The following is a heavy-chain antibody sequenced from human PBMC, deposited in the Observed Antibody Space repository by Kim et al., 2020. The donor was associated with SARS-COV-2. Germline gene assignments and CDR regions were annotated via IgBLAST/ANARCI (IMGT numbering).Heavy chain of an antibody. D-gene: IGHD3-22*01. V-gene: IGHV1-8*01. CDR3: ARGRRGTMIVVVIPYYYYNMAV. J-gene: IGHJ6*02. CDR2: MNPNSGNT. CDR1: GYTFTSYD. Sequence: ASVKVSCKSSGYTFTSYDINWVRQATGQGLEWMGWMNPNSGNTGYAQKFQGRVTMTRNTSISTAYMELSSLRSEDTAVYYCARGRRGTMIVVVIPYYYYNMAVWGQGTTLTVSS.